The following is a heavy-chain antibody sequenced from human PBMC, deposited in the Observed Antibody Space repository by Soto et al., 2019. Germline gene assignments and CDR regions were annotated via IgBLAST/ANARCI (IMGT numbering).Heavy chain of an antibody. V-gene: IGHV3-74*01. D-gene: IGHD5-12*01. CDR1: GFTLSNYW. CDR2: INTDGSTT. Sequence: EVQLVESGGVSVKPGGSLRLSCTASGFTLSNYWMHWVRQAPGKGLVWVSRINTDGSTTTNADSVQGRFTITRDNAKNTLYLQMNSLRDEDTAVYYCVRIRRGDGYTFGYWVQGTLVTVSS. J-gene: IGHJ4*02. CDR3: VRIRRGDGYTFGY.